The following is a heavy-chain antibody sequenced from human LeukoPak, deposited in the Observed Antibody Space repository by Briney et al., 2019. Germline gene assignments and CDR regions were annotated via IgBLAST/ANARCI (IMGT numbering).Heavy chain of an antibody. CDR2: IYYSGST. D-gene: IGHD2-21*01. V-gene: IGHV4-39*07. CDR1: GGSISSSSYY. Sequence: SETLSLTCTVSGGSISSSSYYWGWIRQPPGKGLEWIGSIYYSGSTYYNPSLKSRVTISVDTSKNQFSLKLSSVTAADTAVYYRAREDVGVNAVFDYWGQGTLVTVSS. J-gene: IGHJ4*02. CDR3: AREDVGVNAVFDY.